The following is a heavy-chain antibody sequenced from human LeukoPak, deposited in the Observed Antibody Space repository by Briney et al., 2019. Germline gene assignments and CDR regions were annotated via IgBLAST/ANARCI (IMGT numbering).Heavy chain of an antibody. CDR1: EFTFSSYW. CDR2: IKQDGSEK. CDR3: ARDGDYGDYYFDY. D-gene: IGHD4-17*01. J-gene: IGHJ4*02. Sequence: PGGSLRLSCAASEFTFSSYWMSWVRQAPGKGLEWVANIKQDGSEKYYVDSVKGRFTISRDNAKNSLYLQMNSLRAEDTAVYYCARDGDYGDYYFDYWGQGTLVTVSS. V-gene: IGHV3-7*01.